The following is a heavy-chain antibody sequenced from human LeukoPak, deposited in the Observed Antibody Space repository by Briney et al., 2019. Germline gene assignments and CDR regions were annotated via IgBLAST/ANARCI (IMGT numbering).Heavy chain of an antibody. Sequence: PGGSLRLSCAASGFTFSSYAMSWVRQVPGKGLEWGSTITSTGGGTYCADSVKARFTISRDNSKNTLSLQMNSLRAEDTAVYYCAKDWGSASGTYYTYWGQGTLVTVSS. CDR2: ITSTGGGT. D-gene: IGHD3-10*01. CDR1: GFTFSSYA. J-gene: IGHJ4*02. CDR3: AKDWGSASGTYYTY. V-gene: IGHV3-23*01.